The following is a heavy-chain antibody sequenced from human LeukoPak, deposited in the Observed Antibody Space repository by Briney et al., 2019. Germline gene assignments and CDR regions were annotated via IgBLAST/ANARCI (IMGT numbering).Heavy chain of an antibody. CDR3: ARRSKWLAYYYYYGMDV. V-gene: IGHV3-21*01. CDR2: ISSSSSYI. Sequence: GGSLRLSCAASGFTFSSHSMSWVRQAPGKGLEWVSAISSSSSYIYHADSVKGRFTISRDNAKNSLYLQMNSLRAEDTAVYYCARRSKWLAYYYYYGMDVWGQGTTVTVSS. J-gene: IGHJ6*02. D-gene: IGHD6-19*01. CDR1: GFTFSSHS.